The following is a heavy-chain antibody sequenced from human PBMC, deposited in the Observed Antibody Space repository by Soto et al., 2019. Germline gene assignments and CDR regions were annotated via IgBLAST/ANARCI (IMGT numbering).Heavy chain of an antibody. V-gene: IGHV1-18*01. CDR2: ISAYNGNT. D-gene: IGHD2-2*01. CDR3: ARGYCSSTSCYRSALDY. CDR1: RYTFTSYG. Sequence: ASVKVSCKASRYTFTSYGISWVRQAPGQRLERMGWISAYNGNTNYAQKLQGRVTMTTDTSTSTAYMELRSLRSDDTAVYYCARGYCSSTSCYRSALDYWGQGTLVTVSS. J-gene: IGHJ4*02.